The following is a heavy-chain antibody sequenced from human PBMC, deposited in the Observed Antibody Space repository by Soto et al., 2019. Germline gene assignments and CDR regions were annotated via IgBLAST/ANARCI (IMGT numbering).Heavy chain of an antibody. Sequence: GGSLRLSCAASGFTFDEYALTWVRQAPGKGLEWVAGINWNGGSKGYADSVKGRFTISRDNAKSSLYLQMNNLRAEDTAFYFCARATQSYYDTSGYYSYVLWGQGAQVTVSS. CDR2: INWNGGSK. V-gene: IGHV3-20*04. CDR3: ARATQSYYDTSGYYSYVL. J-gene: IGHJ4*02. D-gene: IGHD3-22*01. CDR1: GFTFDEYA.